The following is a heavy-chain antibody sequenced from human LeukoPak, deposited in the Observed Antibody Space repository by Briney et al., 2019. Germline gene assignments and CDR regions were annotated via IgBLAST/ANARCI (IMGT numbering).Heavy chain of an antibody. D-gene: IGHD2/OR15-2a*01. Sequence: ASVKDSCMASRYTFINYGIGWVRPAPGQGRAWVGWISHYNGKTKYVQNLQGRVTMTTDTSTSTDYMDLRSLTFDDTAVYYCARLPTIVVLACAHQPFDSWGQGTLVIVSS. CDR2: ISHYNGKT. CDR1: RYTFINYG. J-gene: IGHJ5*01. CDR3: ARLPTIVVLACAHQPFDS. V-gene: IGHV1-18*01.